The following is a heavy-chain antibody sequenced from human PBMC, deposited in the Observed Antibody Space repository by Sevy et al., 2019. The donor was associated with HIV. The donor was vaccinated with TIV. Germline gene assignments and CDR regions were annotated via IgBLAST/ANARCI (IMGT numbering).Heavy chain of an antibody. V-gene: IGHV3-30-3*01. CDR3: ARDQHDYAGNLRTGWFDP. D-gene: IGHD4-17*01. CDR1: GFTFSSYA. J-gene: IGHJ5*02. CDR2: ISYDGSNK. Sequence: GGSLRLSCAASGFTFSSYAMHWVRQAPGKGLEWVAVISYDGSNKYYADSVKGRFTVSRDNSKNTLYLQVKSLRTEDTAVYYCARDQHDYAGNLRTGWFDPWGQGTLVTVSS.